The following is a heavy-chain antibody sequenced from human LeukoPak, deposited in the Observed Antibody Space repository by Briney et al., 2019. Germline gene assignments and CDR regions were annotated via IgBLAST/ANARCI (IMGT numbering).Heavy chain of an antibody. J-gene: IGHJ6*02. CDR2: INPNSGGT. V-gene: IGHV1-2*02. CDR3: ARKFVDPNGMDV. CDR1: GYTFAGYY. D-gene: IGHD3-10*01. Sequence: ASVKVSCKASGYTFAGYYMHWVRQAPGQGLEWMGWINPNSGGTNYAQKFQGRVTMTRDTSISTAYMELSRLRSDDTAVYYCARKFVDPNGMDVWGQGTTVTVSS.